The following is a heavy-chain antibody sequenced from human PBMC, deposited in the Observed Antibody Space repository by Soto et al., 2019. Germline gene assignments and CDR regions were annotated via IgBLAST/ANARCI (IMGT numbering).Heavy chain of an antibody. V-gene: IGHV1-58*02. D-gene: IGHD2-15*01. J-gene: IGHJ4*02. CDR3: AADDIAALV. CDR1: GFTFSTSA. CDR2: IVVGNGKT. Sequence: ASVKVSCKASGFTFSTSAMQWVRQTRGQRLEWIGWIVVGNGKTDYAQKFQGRVTFARDMSTSTVHMELNSLTFDDTGIYYCAADDIAALVWGLGTLVTVSS.